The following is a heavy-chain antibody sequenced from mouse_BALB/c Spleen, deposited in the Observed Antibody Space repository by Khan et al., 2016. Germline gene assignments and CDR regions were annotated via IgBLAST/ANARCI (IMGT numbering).Heavy chain of an antibody. CDR1: GYTFTNSG. V-gene: IGHV9-1*02. Sequence: QIQLVQSGPELKKPGETVKISCKASGYTFTNSGMNWVKQAPGKGLKWVGWINTYTGEPTYADDFKGRFAFALETSASTAYLQINNLKNDHMTTYSCARGAMVTTGWYFDVWGAGTTVTVSS. J-gene: IGHJ1*01. D-gene: IGHD2-2*01. CDR3: ARGAMVTTGWYFDV. CDR2: INTYTGEP.